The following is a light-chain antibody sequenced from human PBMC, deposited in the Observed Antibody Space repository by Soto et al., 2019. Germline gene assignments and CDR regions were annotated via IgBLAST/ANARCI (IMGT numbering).Light chain of an antibody. CDR2: GAS. CDR3: QQYGSSPFT. V-gene: IGKV3-20*01. Sequence: IVLTQSPGTLSLSPGERATLSCRASQSVSSSYSAWYQQKPGEDPSLLIDGASSRATGIPDRFSGSGSWTDFTITISRLEPEDFAGYYCQQYGSSPFTFSQGTRLEIK. CDR1: QSVSSSY. J-gene: IGKJ5*01.